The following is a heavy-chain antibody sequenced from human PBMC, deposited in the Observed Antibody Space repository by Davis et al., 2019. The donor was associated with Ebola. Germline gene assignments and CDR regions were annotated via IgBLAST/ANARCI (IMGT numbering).Heavy chain of an antibody. CDR2: ISYDGSNK. Sequence: GESLKISCAASGFTFSSYAMHWVRQAPGKGLEWVAVISYDGSNKYYADSVKGRFTISRDNSKNTLYLQMNSLRAEDTAVYYCARVSGDDFWSGYYSYWGQGTLVTVSS. V-gene: IGHV3-30-3*01. CDR3: ARVSGDDFWSGYYSY. CDR1: GFTFSSYA. D-gene: IGHD3-3*01. J-gene: IGHJ4*02.